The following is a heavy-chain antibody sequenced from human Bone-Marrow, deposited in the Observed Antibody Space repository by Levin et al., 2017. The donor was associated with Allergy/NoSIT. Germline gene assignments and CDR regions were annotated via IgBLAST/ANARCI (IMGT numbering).Heavy chain of an antibody. CDR2: INHSGST. J-gene: IGHJ5*02. Sequence: PSETLSLTCAVYGGSFSGYYWSWIRQPPGKGLEWIGEINHSGSTNYNPSLKSRVTISVDTSKNQFSLKLSSVTAADTAVYYCARGWYSSSWYNWFDPWGQGTLVTVSS. D-gene: IGHD6-13*01. CDR1: GGSFSGYY. CDR3: ARGWYSSSWYNWFDP. V-gene: IGHV4-34*01.